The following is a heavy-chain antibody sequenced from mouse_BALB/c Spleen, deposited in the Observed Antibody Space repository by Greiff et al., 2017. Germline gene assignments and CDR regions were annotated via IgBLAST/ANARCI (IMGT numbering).Heavy chain of an antibody. CDR2: ISYSGST. V-gene: IGHV3-2*02. CDR1: GYSITSDYA. J-gene: IGHJ3*01. D-gene: IGHD2-1*01. CDR3: ARWDYGNYGAY. Sequence: DVQLQESGPGLVKPSQSLSLTCTVTGYSITSDYAWNWIRQFPGNKLEWMGYISYSGSTSYNPSLKSRISITRDTSKNQFFLQLNSVTTEDTATYYCARWDYGNYGAYWGQGTLVTVSA.